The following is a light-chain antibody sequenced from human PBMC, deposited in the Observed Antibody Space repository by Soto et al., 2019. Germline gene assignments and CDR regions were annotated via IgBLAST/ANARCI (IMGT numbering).Light chain of an antibody. V-gene: IGKV3-11*01. Sequence: EIVLTQSPATLSLSPGERATLSCRASQSVSSYLAWYQQTPGQAPRLLIYDASNRATGITAWFSGSGSGTDFTLTISSLEPEDFAVYYCQQSSNWPLTFGGGTKVEIK. CDR2: DAS. J-gene: IGKJ4*01. CDR1: QSVSSY. CDR3: QQSSNWPLT.